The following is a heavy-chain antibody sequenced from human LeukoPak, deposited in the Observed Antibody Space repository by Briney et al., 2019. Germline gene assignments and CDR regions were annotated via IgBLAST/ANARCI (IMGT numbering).Heavy chain of an antibody. D-gene: IGHD4-11*01. Sequence: GASVKVSCKASGYTFTGYYMHWVRQAPGQGLEWMGWINPNSGGTNYAQKFQGRVTMTRDTSISTAYMELSRLRSDDTAVYYCARGYRGYSNFLDFDYWGQGTLSPSPQ. V-gene: IGHV1-2*02. CDR2: INPNSGGT. CDR3: ARGYRGYSNFLDFDY. J-gene: IGHJ4*02. CDR1: GYTFTGYY.